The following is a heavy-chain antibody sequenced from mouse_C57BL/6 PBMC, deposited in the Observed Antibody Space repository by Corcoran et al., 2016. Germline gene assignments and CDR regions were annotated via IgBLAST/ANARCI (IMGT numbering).Heavy chain of an antibody. Sequence: QIQLVQSGPELKKPGETVKISCKASGYTFTTYGMSWVKQAPGKGLKWMGWINTYSGVPTYADDFKGRFAFSLETSASTAYLQINNLKNEDTATYFCARSEAYYSNYVAWFAYWGQGTLVTVSA. V-gene: IGHV9-3*01. CDR3: ARSEAYYSNYVAWFAY. J-gene: IGHJ3*01. CDR1: GYTFTTYG. D-gene: IGHD2-5*01. CDR2: INTYSGVP.